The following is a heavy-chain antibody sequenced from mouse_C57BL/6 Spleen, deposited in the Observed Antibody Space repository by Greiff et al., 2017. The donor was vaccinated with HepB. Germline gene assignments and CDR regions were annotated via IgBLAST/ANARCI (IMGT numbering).Heavy chain of an antibody. CDR2: INPSTGGT. J-gene: IGHJ3*01. Sequence: EVQLQHSGPELVKPGASVKISCKASGYSFTGYYMNWVKQSPEKSLEWIGEINPSTGGTTYNQKFKAKATLTVDKSSSTAYMQLKSLTSEDSAVYYCARYDDYDEGFAYWGQGTLVTVSA. CDR1: GYSFTGYY. D-gene: IGHD2-4*01. CDR3: ARYDDYDEGFAY. V-gene: IGHV1-42*01.